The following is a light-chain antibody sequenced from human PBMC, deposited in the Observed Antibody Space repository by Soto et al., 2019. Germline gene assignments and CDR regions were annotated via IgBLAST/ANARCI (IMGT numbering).Light chain of an antibody. V-gene: IGKV3-11*01. J-gene: IGKJ5*01. CDR3: QQRKYWPPLT. Sequence: ETVLTQSPATLSLSPGETVTLSCRASQNVDIYLAWYQQKPGQAPRLLIYDASNRATGIPARFSGSGSGTDFTLTISSLEPEDFAVYYCQQRKYWPPLTFGQGTRLE. CDR1: QNVDIY. CDR2: DAS.